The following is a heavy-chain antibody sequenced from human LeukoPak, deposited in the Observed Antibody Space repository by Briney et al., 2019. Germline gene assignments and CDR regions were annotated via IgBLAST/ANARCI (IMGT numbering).Heavy chain of an antibody. CDR3: AKDIWGYPLSPIDY. CDR2: ISGSGDST. D-gene: IGHD3-16*02. V-gene: IGHV3-23*01. Sequence: GGSLRLSCAASGFTFSIYAMNWVRQAPGKGLEWVSSISGSGDSTYYADSVKGRFTNSRDNSKNTLYVQMNSLRAEDTAAYYCAKDIWGYPLSPIDYWGQGTLVTVSS. J-gene: IGHJ4*02. CDR1: GFTFSIYA.